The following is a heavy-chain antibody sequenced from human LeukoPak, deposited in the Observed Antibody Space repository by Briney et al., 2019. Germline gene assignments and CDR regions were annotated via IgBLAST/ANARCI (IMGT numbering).Heavy chain of an antibody. J-gene: IGHJ5*02. CDR1: GFTFSTYW. CDR3: ASSTYSSSPS. CDR2: IKQDASEK. Sequence: GGSLRLSCAASGFTFSTYWMIWVRQAPGRGLEWVANIKQDASEKYYVGSVEGRFTISRDNAKNSLYLQMNSLRGEDSALYYCASSTYSSSPSWGQGTLVTVSS. V-gene: IGHV3-7*01. D-gene: IGHD6-6*01.